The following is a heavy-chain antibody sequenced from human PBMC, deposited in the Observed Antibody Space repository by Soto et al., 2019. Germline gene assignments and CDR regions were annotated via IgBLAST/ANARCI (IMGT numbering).Heavy chain of an antibody. V-gene: IGHV1-18*01. CDR1: GYTFTSYG. Sequence: GASVKVSCKASGYTFTSYGISWVRQAPGQGLEWMGWISAYNGNTNYAQKLQGRVTMTTDTSTSTAYMELRSLRSDDTAVHYCVVAAQPYYFDYWGQGTLVTVSS. D-gene: IGHD2-15*01. CDR3: VVAAQPYYFDY. J-gene: IGHJ4*02. CDR2: ISAYNGNT.